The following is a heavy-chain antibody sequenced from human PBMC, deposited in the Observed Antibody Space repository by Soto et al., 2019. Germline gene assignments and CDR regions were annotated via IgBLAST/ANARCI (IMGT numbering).Heavy chain of an antibody. CDR3: ARGRGPYGSGSYYTYYYGMDV. Sequence: SETLSLTCAVYGGSFSGYYWSWIRQPPGKGLEWIGEINHSGSTNYNPSLKSRVTISVDTSKNQFSLKLSSVTAADTAVYYCARGRGPYGSGSYYTYYYGMDVWGQGTTVTVS. D-gene: IGHD3-10*01. V-gene: IGHV4-34*01. J-gene: IGHJ6*02. CDR2: INHSGST. CDR1: GGSFSGYY.